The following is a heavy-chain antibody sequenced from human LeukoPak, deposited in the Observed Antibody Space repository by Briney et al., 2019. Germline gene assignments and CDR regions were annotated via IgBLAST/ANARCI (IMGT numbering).Heavy chain of an antibody. CDR1: GDSVSSTY. V-gene: IGHV4-59*08. Sequence: SETLSLTCSVSGDSVSSTYWSWVRQPPGKGLEWIAYGHHSERSNYNPSLKSRVTISVDTSKNQFSLKLSSVTAADTAVYYCARGTHWGQGTLVTVSS. CDR3: ARGTH. J-gene: IGHJ4*02. CDR2: GHHSERS.